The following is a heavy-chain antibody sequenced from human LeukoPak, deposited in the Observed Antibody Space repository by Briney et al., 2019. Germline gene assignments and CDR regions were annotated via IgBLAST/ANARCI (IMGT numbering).Heavy chain of an antibody. CDR1: GGSFSGYY. CDR3: ARGGAARPRGWFDP. D-gene: IGHD6-6*01. J-gene: IGHJ5*02. V-gene: IGHV4-34*01. CDR2: INHSGST. Sequence: SETLSLTCAVYGGSFSGYYWSWIRQPPGQGLEWIGEINHSGSTNYNPSLKSRVTISVDTSKNQFSLKLSSVTAADTAVYYCARGGAARPRGWFDPWGQGTLVTVSS.